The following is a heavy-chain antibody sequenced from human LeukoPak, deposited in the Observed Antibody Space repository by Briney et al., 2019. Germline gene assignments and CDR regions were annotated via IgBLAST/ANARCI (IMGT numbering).Heavy chain of an antibody. CDR1: GGSISSYY. V-gene: IGHV4-59*12. D-gene: IGHD2-2*01. CDR3: ARGPRDIVVVPAATDAFDI. Sequence: SETLSLTCTVSGGSISSYYWSWIRQPPGKGLEWIGYIYYSGSTNYNPSLKSRVTISVDTSKNQFSLKLSSVTAADTAVYYCARGPRDIVVVPAATDAFDIWGQGTMVTVSS. CDR2: IYYSGST. J-gene: IGHJ3*02.